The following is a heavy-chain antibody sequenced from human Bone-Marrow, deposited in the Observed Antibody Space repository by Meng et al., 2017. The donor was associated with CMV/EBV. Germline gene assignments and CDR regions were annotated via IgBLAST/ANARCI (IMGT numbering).Heavy chain of an antibody. CDR3: ARVAAAGRGMDV. J-gene: IGHJ6*02. Sequence: GESLKISCAASGFTFSSYWMSWVRQAPGKGLEWVANIKQDGSEKYYVDSVKGRFTISRDNAKNSLYLQMNSLRGEDTAVYYCARVAAAGRGMDVWGQGTTVTVSS. D-gene: IGHD6-13*01. CDR1: GFTFSSYW. CDR2: IKQDGSEK. V-gene: IGHV3-7*04.